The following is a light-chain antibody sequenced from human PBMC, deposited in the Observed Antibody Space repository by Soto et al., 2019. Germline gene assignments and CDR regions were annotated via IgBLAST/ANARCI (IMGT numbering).Light chain of an antibody. CDR2: DAS. Sequence: DIVLTQSPATLSLSPGERATLSCRASQSVSSRYLAWYQQKPGQAPRLLIYDASSRATGIPDRFSGSGSGTDFTLTITRLEPEDFAVYYCQQYGSSGTFGQGTKVDIK. CDR3: QQYGSSGT. CDR1: QSVSSRY. J-gene: IGKJ1*01. V-gene: IGKV3-20*01.